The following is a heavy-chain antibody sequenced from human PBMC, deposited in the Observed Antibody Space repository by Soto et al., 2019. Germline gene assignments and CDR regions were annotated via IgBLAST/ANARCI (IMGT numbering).Heavy chain of an antibody. V-gene: IGHV4-30-4*01. CDR2: IHYSGSV. Sequence: QVQLQESGPGLVRPSQTLSLTCTVSGGSISSEYYHWTWIRQAPGKGLEWIGYIHYSGSVHYNPSLQSRLTMSVDTSKNLFSLKLSSVTAADTAVYFCAREDDGGDRDYYGLAVWGKGTTFTVSS. CDR3: AREDDGGDRDYYGLAV. J-gene: IGHJ6*04. CDR1: GGSISSEYYH. D-gene: IGHD2-21*02.